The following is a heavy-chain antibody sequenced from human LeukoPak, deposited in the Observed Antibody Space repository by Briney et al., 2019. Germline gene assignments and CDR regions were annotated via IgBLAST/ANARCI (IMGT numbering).Heavy chain of an antibody. Sequence: PGGSLRLSCAASGNYWIHWVRQAPGKGLVWVSHINSDGSWTGYADSVKGRFTISKDNAKNTVYLQMNNLRAEDTAVYYCVSFHETNWGRGTLVTVSS. J-gene: IGHJ4*02. CDR2: INSDGSWT. CDR1: GNYW. V-gene: IGHV3-74*01. CDR3: VSFHETN. D-gene: IGHD2-15*01.